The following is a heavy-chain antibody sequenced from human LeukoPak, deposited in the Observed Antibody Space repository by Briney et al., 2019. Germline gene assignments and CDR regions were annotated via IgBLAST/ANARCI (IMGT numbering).Heavy chain of an antibody. CDR3: ARDTVGYYYDSSGYYRD. D-gene: IGHD3-22*01. V-gene: IGHV3-30*04. CDR2: ISYDGSNK. J-gene: IGHJ4*02. Sequence: GGSLRLSCAASGFTFSSYAMHWVRQAPGKGLEWVAVISYDGSNKYYADSVKGRFTISRDNSKNTLYLQMNSLRAEDTAVYYCARDTVGYYYDSSGYYRDWGQGTLVTVSS. CDR1: GFTFSSYA.